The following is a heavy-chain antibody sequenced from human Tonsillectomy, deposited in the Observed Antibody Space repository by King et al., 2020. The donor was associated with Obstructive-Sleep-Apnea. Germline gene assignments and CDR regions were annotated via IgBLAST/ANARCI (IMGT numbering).Heavy chain of an antibody. V-gene: IGHV4-30-2*01. J-gene: IGHJ3*01. CDR3: ARGDDSSGYLDAFDL. CDR1: GGSISSGGYS. CDR2: IYHPGST. D-gene: IGHD3-22*01. Sequence: LQLQESGSGLVKPSQTLSLTCAVSGGSISSGGYSWTWIRQPPGKGLEWIGYIYHPGSTYYNPSLKSRVTISLDRSKNQFSLKLSSVTAADTAVYYCARGDDSSGYLDAFDLWGQGTMVTVSS.